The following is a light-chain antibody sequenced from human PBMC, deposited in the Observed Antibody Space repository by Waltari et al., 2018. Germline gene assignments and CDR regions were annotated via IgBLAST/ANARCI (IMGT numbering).Light chain of an antibody. V-gene: IGLV2-23*01. CDR2: AGT. J-gene: IGLJ2*01. CDR1: SSDLGGYNF. Sequence: QSALTQPASVSGSPGQSITISCTGTSSDLGGYNFVSWYQQHPGKAPKVLIYAGTKRPSGISNRFSGSKSGNTASLTISGLQAEDEAEYYCCSYAGRITFVVFGGGTKLTVL. CDR3: CSYAGRITFVV.